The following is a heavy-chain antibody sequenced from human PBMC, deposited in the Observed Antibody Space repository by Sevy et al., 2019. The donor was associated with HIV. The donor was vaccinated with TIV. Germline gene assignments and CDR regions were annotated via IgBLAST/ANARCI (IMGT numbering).Heavy chain of an antibody. V-gene: IGHV3-11*01. J-gene: IGHJ4*02. Sequence: GGSLRLSCAASGFSFSDYYMNWIRQAPGKGLECISYISSSGDSTYYADSVKGRFTISMDNAKNSVYLQMNNLRADDTAVYFCAREVVRGVFRDYFDFWGQGTLVTVSS. CDR1: GFSFSDYY. CDR2: ISSSGDST. D-gene: IGHD3-10*01. CDR3: AREVVRGVFRDYFDF.